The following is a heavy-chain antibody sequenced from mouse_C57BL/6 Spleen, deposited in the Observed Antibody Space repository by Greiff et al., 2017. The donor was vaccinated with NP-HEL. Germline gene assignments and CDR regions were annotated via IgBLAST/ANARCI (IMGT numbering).Heavy chain of an antibody. CDR3: ARSYYGSSPYAMDY. CDR1: GYTFTSYW. CDR2: IYPGSGST. V-gene: IGHV1-55*01. D-gene: IGHD1-1*01. J-gene: IGHJ4*01. Sequence: QVHVKQSGAELVKPGASVKMSCKASGYTFTSYWITWVKQRPGQGLEWIGDIYPGSGSTNYNEKFKSKATLTVDTSSSTAYMQLSSLTSEDSAVYYCARSYYGSSPYAMDYWGQGTSVTVSS.